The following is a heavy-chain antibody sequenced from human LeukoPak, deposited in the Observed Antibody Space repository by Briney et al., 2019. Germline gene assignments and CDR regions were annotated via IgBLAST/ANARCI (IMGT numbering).Heavy chain of an antibody. Sequence: GGSLRLSCAASGFTFSSYGMHWVRQAPGKGLEWVGRIKSKTDGGTTDYAAPVKGRFTISRDDSKDTLYLQMNSLKTEDTAVYYCTTGRYSSSYYFDYWGQGTLVTVSS. V-gene: IGHV3-15*01. J-gene: IGHJ4*02. CDR3: TTGRYSSSYYFDY. CDR1: GFTFSSYG. D-gene: IGHD6-13*01. CDR2: IKSKTDGGTT.